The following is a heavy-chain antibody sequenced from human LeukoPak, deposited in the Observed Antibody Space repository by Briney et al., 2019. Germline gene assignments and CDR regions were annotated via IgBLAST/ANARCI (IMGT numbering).Heavy chain of an antibody. D-gene: IGHD2/OR15-2a*01. V-gene: IGHV3-15*01. J-gene: IGHJ4*02. CDR2: IKSNADGGTP. Sequence: GGSLRLSCAASGFSFMNAWMIWVRQAPGKGLERVGRIKSNADGGTPDYTAPARGRFTISRDDSKNTLYLQMNSLKTEDTAVYYCTTFYHEYSPYWGRGTLVTVSS. CDR3: TTFYHEYSPY. CDR1: GFSFMNAW.